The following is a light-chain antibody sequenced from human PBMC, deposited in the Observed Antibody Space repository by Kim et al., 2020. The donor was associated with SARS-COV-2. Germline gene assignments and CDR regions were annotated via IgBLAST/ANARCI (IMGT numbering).Light chain of an antibody. J-gene: IGLJ3*02. Sequence: NFMLTQPHSVSESPGKTVTISCTGSSGSIASNYVPWYQQRPGSAPTTVIYEDNQRPSGVPDRFSGSIDSSSNSASLTISGLKTEDEADYYCQSYDSSNPWVFGGGTQLTVL. V-gene: IGLV6-57*02. CDR2: EDN. CDR1: SGSIASNY. CDR3: QSYDSSNPWV.